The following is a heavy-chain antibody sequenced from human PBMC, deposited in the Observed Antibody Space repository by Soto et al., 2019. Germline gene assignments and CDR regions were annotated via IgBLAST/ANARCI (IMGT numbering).Heavy chain of an antibody. V-gene: IGHV3-49*04. Sequence: GGSLRLSCTASGFTFGDYAMSWVRQAPGKCLEWVGFIRSKAYGGTTEYAASVKGRFTISRDDSKSIAYLQMNSLKTEDTAVYYCTRSELRYFDWFVSAAFDIWGQGTMVTVSS. CDR2: IRSKAYGGTT. CDR1: GFTFGDYA. J-gene: IGHJ3*02. CDR3: TRSELRYFDWFVSAAFDI. D-gene: IGHD3-9*01.